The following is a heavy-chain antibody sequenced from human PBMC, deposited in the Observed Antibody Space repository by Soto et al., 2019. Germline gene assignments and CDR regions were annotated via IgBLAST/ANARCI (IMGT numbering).Heavy chain of an antibody. Sequence: GGSLRLSCAASGFTFSSYGMHWVRQAPGKGLEWVAVISYDGSNKYYADSVKGRFTISRDNSKNTLYLQMNSLRAEDTAVYYCAKGPTWGAVPDLNSPVWSYYYYGMDVWGQGTPVTVYS. D-gene: IGHD1-26*01. CDR2: ISYDGSNK. J-gene: IGHJ6*02. CDR1: GFTFSSYG. V-gene: IGHV3-30*18. CDR3: AKGPTWGAVPDLNSPVWSYYYYGMDV.